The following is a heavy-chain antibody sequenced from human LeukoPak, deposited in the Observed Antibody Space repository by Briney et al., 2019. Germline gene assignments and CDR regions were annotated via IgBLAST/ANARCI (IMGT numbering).Heavy chain of an antibody. CDR2: IDDSGST. J-gene: IGHJ4*02. V-gene: IGHV4-59*01. D-gene: IGHD3-10*01. Sequence: SETLSLTCTVSGGSISSYYWSWIRQPPGKGLEWIGYIDDSGSTNYNPSLKSRVTISVDTSKNQFSLKLRSVTAADTAVYYCGRGEITMVRGVPSLGYWGQGTLVTVSS. CDR1: GGSISSYY. CDR3: GRGEITMVRGVPSLGY.